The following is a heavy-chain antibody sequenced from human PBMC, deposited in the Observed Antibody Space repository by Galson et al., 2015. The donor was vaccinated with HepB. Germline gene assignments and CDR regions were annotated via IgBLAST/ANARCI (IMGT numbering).Heavy chain of an antibody. D-gene: IGHD6-6*01. CDR3: ARAYSSSTYVDY. J-gene: IGHJ4*02. V-gene: IGHV1-69*04. CDR1: GGTFSSYA. Sequence: SVKVSCKASGGTFSSYAISWVRQAPGQGLEWMGRIIPILGIANYAQKFQGRVTITADKSTSTAYMELSSLRSEDTAVYYCARAYSSSTYVDYWGQGTLVAVSS. CDR2: IIPILGIA.